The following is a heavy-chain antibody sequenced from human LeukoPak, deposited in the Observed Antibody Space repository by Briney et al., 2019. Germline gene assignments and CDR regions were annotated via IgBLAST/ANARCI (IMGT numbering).Heavy chain of an antibody. CDR3: AKGTYHYDSSGPFDY. D-gene: IGHD3-22*01. CDR2: ISYDGVNK. J-gene: IGHJ4*02. Sequence: GRSLRLSCAASGFIFSSYGMPWVRQAPGKGLEWVAVISYDGVNKDHTDSVKGRFTISRDNSKNTLYLQMNSLRAEDTAVYYCAKGTYHYDSSGPFDYWGQGTLVTVSS. CDR1: GFIFSSYG. V-gene: IGHV3-30*18.